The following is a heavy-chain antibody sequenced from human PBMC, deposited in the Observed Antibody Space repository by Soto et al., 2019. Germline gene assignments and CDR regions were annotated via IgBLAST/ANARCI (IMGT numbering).Heavy chain of an antibody. CDR1: GFTFSSYL. J-gene: IGHJ6*03. CDR3: AFNWNDSYYMDV. Sequence: QVQLVESGGGVVQPGKSLRLSCAASGFTFSSYLMHWVRQAPGTGLEWVALISYDGSSKNYADSVKGRFTVSRDNSKNTLYLQMNSLRAEDTALYYCAFNWNDSYYMDVWGKGTTVTVSS. CDR2: ISYDGSSK. V-gene: IGHV3-30*03. D-gene: IGHD1-1*01.